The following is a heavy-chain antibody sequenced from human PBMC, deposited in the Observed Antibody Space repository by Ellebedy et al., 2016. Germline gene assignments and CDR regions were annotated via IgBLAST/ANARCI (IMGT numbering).Heavy chain of an antibody. J-gene: IGHJ4*02. D-gene: IGHD3-10*01. Sequence: ASVKVSXXASGYTFTTFSITWVGQVPGQGLEWMGFVNTFSGNTKFAQKFQGRVSMTTDSSTHTAYMDLRSLRSDDTAMYYCAKTSGWGYGENWGQGTLVTFSS. CDR3: AKTSGWGYGEN. CDR1: GYTFTTFS. V-gene: IGHV1-18*04. CDR2: VNTFSGNT.